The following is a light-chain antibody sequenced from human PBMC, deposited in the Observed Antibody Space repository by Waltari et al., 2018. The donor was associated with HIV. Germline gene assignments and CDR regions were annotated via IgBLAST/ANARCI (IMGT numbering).Light chain of an antibody. J-gene: IGLJ1*01. CDR3: QSYDSSLSGYV. CDR1: SSNIGADYD. Sequence: QSVLTQPPSVSGAPGQRVTISCTGSSSNIGADYDVHWYQQLPGIAPKLLIHGKNNRPSGGPDGCAGFKSGPSASLAITGLQAEDEAVYSCQSYDSSLSGYVFGTGTKVTVL. V-gene: IGLV1-40*01. CDR2: GKN.